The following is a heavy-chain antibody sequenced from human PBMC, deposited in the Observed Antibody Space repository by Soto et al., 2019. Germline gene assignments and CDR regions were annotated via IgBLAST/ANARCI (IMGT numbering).Heavy chain of an antibody. CDR1: GFTFSSYA. D-gene: IGHD3-3*01. CDR2: ISGSGGST. J-gene: IGHJ4*02. V-gene: IGHV3-23*01. Sequence: GWSLRLSCAASGFTFSSYAMSWVRQAPGKGLEWVSAISGSGGSTYYADSVKGRFTISRDNSKNTLYLQMNSLRAEDTAVYYCAKSLRFLEWLLSAFDYWGQGTLVTVSS. CDR3: AKSLRFLEWLLSAFDY.